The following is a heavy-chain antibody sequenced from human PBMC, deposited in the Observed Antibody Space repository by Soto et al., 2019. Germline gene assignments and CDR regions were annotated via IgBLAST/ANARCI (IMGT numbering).Heavy chain of an antibody. J-gene: IGHJ1*01. CDR1: GFIFSDYN. CDR3: VRAECASCYGFRH. Sequence: EVQVAETGGGLVQPGGSLRLSCAASGFIFSDYNMNWVRQAPGKGLEWVSYISSSSSATYYADSVKGRFTISRDNAKNSLYLQMNTLRAEDTAVYYCVRAECASCYGFRHWGQGTLVTVSS. CDR2: ISSSSSAT. V-gene: IGHV3-48*01. D-gene: IGHD2-2*01.